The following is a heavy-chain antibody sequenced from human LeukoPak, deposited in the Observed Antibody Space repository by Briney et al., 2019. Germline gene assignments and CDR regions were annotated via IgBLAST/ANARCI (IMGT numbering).Heavy chain of an antibody. CDR1: GGSINSYY. Sequence: PSETLSLTCTVSGGSINSYYCCWIRQPPGKGLEWIGYIYYSGSTNYNPSLKSRVTISVDTSKNQFSLKLSSVTAADTAVYYCARRFGYSYGPYYFDYSGQ. J-gene: IGHJ4*02. V-gene: IGHV4-59*08. CDR3: ARRFGYSYGPYYFDY. CDR2: IYYSGST. D-gene: IGHD5-18*01.